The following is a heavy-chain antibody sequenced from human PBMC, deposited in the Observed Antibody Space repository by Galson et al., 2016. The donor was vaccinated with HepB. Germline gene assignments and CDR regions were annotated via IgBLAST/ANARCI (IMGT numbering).Heavy chain of an antibody. CDR3: ARHKSPPDYDTVFGVTRPLYYAMDV. Sequence: QSGAEVKQPGESLKISCKSSGPYFANYWIAWVRQKPGKGLEWMGIVYPDESYTAYGPSFPGQVTFSVDKSDHPAYMEWSSLNLSDTATYFCARHKSPPDYDTVFGVTRPLYYAMDVWGQGTTVTVSS. CDR2: VYPDESYT. V-gene: IGHV5-51*01. J-gene: IGHJ6*02. CDR1: GPYFANYW. D-gene: IGHD3-22*01.